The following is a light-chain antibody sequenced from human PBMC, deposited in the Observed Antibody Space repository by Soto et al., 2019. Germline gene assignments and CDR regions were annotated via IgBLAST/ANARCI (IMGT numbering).Light chain of an antibody. J-gene: IGKJ2*01. CDR3: QQSYHTPYT. V-gene: IGKV1-39*01. CDR1: QSIGNF. CDR2: TAS. Sequence: DIQMTQSPSSLSASVGDRVTISCRASQSIGNFLNWYQKKPGRAPELLIYTASALYSGVPSRFSGSGSGTDFTLTISSLQPEDFATYYCQQSYHTPYTFGQGTKLEIK.